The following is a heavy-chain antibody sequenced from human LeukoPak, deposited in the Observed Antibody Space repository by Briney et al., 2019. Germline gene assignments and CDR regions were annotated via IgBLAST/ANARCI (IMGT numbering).Heavy chain of an antibody. CDR2: ISSSSSYI. Sequence: GGSLRLSCAASGFTFSRYWMNWVRQAPGKGLEWVSSISSSSSYIYYADSVKGRFTISRDNAKNSLYLQMNSLRAEDTAVYYCASLRGVYYDILTGYYNGGHYWGQGTLVTVSS. V-gene: IGHV3-21*01. CDR3: ASLRGVYYDILTGYYNGGHY. D-gene: IGHD3-9*01. J-gene: IGHJ4*02. CDR1: GFTFSRYW.